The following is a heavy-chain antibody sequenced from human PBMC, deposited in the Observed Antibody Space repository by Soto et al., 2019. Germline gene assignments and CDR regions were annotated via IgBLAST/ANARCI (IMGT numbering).Heavy chain of an antibody. J-gene: IGHJ4*02. D-gene: IGHD3-3*01. CDR1: GFTFSDYY. CDR3: ARLYDFWSGYQFDY. V-gene: IGHV3-11*01. Sequence: GGSLRLSCAASGFTFSDYYMSWIRQAPGKGLEWVSYISSSGSTIYYADSVKGRFTISRDNAKNSLYLQMDSLRAEDTAVYYCARLYDFWSGYQFDYWGQGTLVTVSS. CDR2: ISSSGSTI.